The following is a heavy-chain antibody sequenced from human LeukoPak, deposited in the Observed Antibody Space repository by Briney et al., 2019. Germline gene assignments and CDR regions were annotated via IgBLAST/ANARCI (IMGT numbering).Heavy chain of an antibody. Sequence: AGSLRLSCAASGFTFSSYSMNWVRQAPGKGLEGVASISNSSSYIYYADSMKGRFTISRDNAKHSLYLQMNSLRAEDTAVYYFAIVMAVFDYYIDYWGQGTLVTVSS. J-gene: IGHJ4*02. D-gene: IGHD3-9*01. CDR2: ISNSSSYI. CDR1: GFTFSSYS. V-gene: IGHV3-21*01. CDR3: AIVMAVFDYYIDY.